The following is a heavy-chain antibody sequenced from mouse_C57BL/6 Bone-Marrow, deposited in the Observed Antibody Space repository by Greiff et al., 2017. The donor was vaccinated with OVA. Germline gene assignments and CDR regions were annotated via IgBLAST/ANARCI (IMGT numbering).Heavy chain of an antibody. CDR1: GFNIKDYY. J-gene: IGHJ3*01. V-gene: IGHV14-2*01. CDR2: IDPDDGET. D-gene: IGHD2-1*01. Sequence: VQLKEPGAELVKPGASVKLSCTASGFNIKDYYMHWVKQRTEQGLEWIGRIDPDDGETKYAPKFQGKATITADTSSNTAYLQLSSLTSEDTAVYYGARRGGNYEGFTYWGQGTLVTVSA. CDR3: ARRGGNYEGFTY.